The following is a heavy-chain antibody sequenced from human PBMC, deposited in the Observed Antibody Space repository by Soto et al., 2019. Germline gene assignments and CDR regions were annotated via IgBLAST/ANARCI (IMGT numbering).Heavy chain of an antibody. CDR3: ARHISEFRSYYYFMDV. Sequence: GESLKISCMGSGYTFTDYCIGWVRQLPGKGLEWMGIIYPGDSDTRYSRCFQGLVAITVDKSTNTAYLQWNTLRASDTAMYYCARHISEFRSYYYFMDVWGQGTTVTVSS. J-gene: IGHJ6*02. V-gene: IGHV5-51*01. D-gene: IGHD3-10*01. CDR1: GYTFTDYC. CDR2: IYPGDSDT.